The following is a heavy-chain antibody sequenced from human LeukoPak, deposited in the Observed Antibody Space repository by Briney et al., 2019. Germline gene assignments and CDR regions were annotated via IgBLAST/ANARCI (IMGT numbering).Heavy chain of an antibody. CDR1: GFTIGSCW. CDR3: ARAGYYGDDAFDL. D-gene: IGHD2/OR15-2a*01. J-gene: IGHJ3*01. Sequence: PGGSLRLSCAGSGFTIGSCWMSWVRQAPGKGREWVANIRQDGSEKYYVDSVKGRLTISRDNAKNALYLQMNSLRAEDTGIYYCARAGYYGDDAFDLWGQGTMVTVSS. V-gene: IGHV3-7*01. CDR2: IRQDGSEK.